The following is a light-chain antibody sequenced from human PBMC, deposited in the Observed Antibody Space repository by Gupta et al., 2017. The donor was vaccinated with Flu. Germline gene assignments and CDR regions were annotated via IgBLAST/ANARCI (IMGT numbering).Light chain of an antibody. CDR1: SLVFGTYNL. J-gene: IGLJ2*01. CDR2: DDT. V-gene: IGLV2-23*02. Sequence: QSALTQPSSVSGSPGQAITIRCSGASLVFGTYNLVSWYQQHPGKAPKLLIYDDTKRPSGVSNRFSGSKSGYTASLTISGLQTEDEADYFCCSYAGSTTFYVVFGRGTKLTVL. CDR3: CSYAGSTTFYVV.